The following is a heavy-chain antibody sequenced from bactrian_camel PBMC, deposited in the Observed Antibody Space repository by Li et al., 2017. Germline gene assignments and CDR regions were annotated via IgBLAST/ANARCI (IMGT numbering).Heavy chain of an antibody. CDR1: GFTFSTYY. D-gene: IGHD4*01. V-gene: IGHV3S40*01. Sequence: VQLVESGGGLVQPGGSLRLSCAASGFTFSTYYMSWVRQAPGKGLEWVSTITSGGSGTIYADSVKGRFTISRDNTKNILYLQMNSLKPEDTARYICAADPPCSWSGSATRCVRGPAVFRNWGQGTQVTVS. J-gene: IGHJ4*01. CDR3: AADPPCSWSGSATRCVRGPAVFRN. CDR2: ITSGGSGT.